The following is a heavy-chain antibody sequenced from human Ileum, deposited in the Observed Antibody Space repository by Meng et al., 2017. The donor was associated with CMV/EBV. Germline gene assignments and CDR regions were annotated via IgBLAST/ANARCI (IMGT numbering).Heavy chain of an antibody. CDR3: ARDSDSYQGEGGDKLFGIDV. CDR1: GFSLSTSGVG. J-gene: IGHJ6*02. Sequence: SGPTLVKPTQTLTLTCTFSGFSLSTSGVGVGWIRQPPGKALEWLALIYWNDDKRYSPSLKSRLTITKDTSKNQVVLTMTNMDPVDTATYYCARDSDSYQGEGGDKLFGIDVWGQGTTVTVSS. CDR2: IYWNDDK. V-gene: IGHV2-5*01. D-gene: IGHD3-16*01.